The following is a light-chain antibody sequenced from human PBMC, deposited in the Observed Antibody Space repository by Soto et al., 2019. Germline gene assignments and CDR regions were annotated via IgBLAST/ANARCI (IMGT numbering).Light chain of an antibody. CDR3: QQYNNWPFPSWT. J-gene: IGKJ1*01. V-gene: IGKV3-15*01. CDR1: QSVSSN. CDR2: GAS. Sequence: EIVMTQSPATLSVSPGERATLSCRASQSVSSNLAWYQQKPDQAPRLLIYGASTRATGIPARFSGSGSGTEFTLTISSLQSEDFAVYYCQQYNNWPFPSWTFGQGTKVEFK.